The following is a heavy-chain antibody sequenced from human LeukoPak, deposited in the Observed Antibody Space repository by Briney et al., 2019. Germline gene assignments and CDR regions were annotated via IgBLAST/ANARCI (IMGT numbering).Heavy chain of an antibody. CDR2: ISSSSSYI. V-gene: IGHV3-21*01. Sequence: PGGSLRLSCAASGFTFSSYSMNWVRQAPGKGLEWVSSISSSSSYIYYADSVKGRFTISRDNAKNSLYLQMNSLRAEDTAVYYCARALSMSGAYFDYWGQGTLVTVSS. J-gene: IGHJ4*02. D-gene: IGHD2/OR15-2a*01. CDR3: ARALSMSGAYFDY. CDR1: GFTFSSYS.